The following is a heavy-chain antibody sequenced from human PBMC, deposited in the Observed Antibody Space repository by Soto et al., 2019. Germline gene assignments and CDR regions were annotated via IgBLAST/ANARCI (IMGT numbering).Heavy chain of an antibody. J-gene: IGHJ5*02. D-gene: IGHD6-19*01. CDR3: AREEGNPGIPVS. CDR1: GGSISSYY. V-gene: IGHV4-59*01. Sequence: SETLSLTCTVSGGSISSYYWSWIRQPPGKGLEWIGYIYYIGNTNYNPSLKSRVTMSVDTSKNHFSLRLSSVTAADTAVYYCAREEGNPGIPVSWGQGTLVTVSS. CDR2: IYYIGNT.